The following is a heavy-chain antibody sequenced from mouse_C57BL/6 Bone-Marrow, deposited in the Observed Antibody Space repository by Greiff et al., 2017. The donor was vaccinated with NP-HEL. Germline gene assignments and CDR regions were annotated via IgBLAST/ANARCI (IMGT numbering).Heavy chain of an antibody. J-gene: IGHJ3*01. CDR2: IDPSDSET. Sequence: VQLQQPGAELVRPGSSVKLSCKASGYTFTSYWMHWVKQRPIQGLEWIGNIDPSDSETHYNQKFKDKATLTVDKSSRTAYMPLSSLTSEDSAVYYGARGSCPSPWFASWGQWTLVTVSA. D-gene: IGHD3-3*01. V-gene: IGHV1-52*01. CDR3: ARGSCPSPWFAS. CDR1: GYTFTSYW.